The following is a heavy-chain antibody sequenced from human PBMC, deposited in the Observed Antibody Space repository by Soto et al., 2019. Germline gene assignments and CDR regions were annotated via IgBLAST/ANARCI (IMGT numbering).Heavy chain of an antibody. CDR3: ASRYCSSTSCYGPFDY. J-gene: IGHJ4*02. CDR1: GFTFSSYA. D-gene: IGHD2-2*01. V-gene: IGHV3-23*01. CDR2: ISGSGGST. Sequence: GGSLRLSCAASGFTFSSYAMSWVRQAPGKGLEWVSAISGSGGSTYYADSVKGWFTISRDNSKNTLYLQMNSLRAEDTAVYYCASRYCSSTSCYGPFDYWGQGTLVTVSS.